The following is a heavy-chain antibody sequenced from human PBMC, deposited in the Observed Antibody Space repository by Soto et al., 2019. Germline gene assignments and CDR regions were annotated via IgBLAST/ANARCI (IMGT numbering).Heavy chain of an antibody. Sequence: EVQLLESGGGWVQPGGSLRLSCAASGFTFSNYVMRWVRQAPGKGLEWVSGISGSSGTTYYADSVKGRFTISRDNSKNTLFLQMNSLRAEDTAVYYCAKDSYGSGIHFYYYYYMDAWGKGTKVTVSS. CDR3: AKDSYGSGIHFYYYYYMDA. J-gene: IGHJ6*03. D-gene: IGHD3-10*01. V-gene: IGHV3-23*01. CDR2: ISGSSGTT. CDR1: GFTFSNYV.